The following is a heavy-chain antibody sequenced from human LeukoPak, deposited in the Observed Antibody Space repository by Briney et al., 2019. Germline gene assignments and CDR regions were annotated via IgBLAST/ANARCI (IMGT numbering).Heavy chain of an antibody. Sequence: ASVKVSCKASGYTFTSYYMHWVRQAPGQGLEWVGRISPYHGGTNYAQKFQGRVTMTSDTSINTAYMELSRLTSDDTAVYYCARDRRYSSDWYFDYWGQGTLVTVSS. CDR3: ARDRRYSSDWYFDY. J-gene: IGHJ4*02. D-gene: IGHD6-19*01. CDR2: ISPYHGGT. V-gene: IGHV1-2*06. CDR1: GYTFTSYY.